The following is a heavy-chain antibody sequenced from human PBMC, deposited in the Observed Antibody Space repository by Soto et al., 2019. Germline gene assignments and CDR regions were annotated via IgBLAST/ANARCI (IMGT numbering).Heavy chain of an antibody. J-gene: IGHJ6*02. Sequence: QVQLVESGGGVVQPGRSLRLSCAASGFTFSSYAMHWVRQAPGKGLEWVAVISYDGSNKYYADSVKGRFTISRDNSKNTLYLQMNSLRAEDTAVYYCPRGDGLDVWGQGTTVTVSS. V-gene: IGHV3-30-3*01. CDR2: ISYDGSNK. CDR1: GFTFSSYA. CDR3: PRGDGLDV.